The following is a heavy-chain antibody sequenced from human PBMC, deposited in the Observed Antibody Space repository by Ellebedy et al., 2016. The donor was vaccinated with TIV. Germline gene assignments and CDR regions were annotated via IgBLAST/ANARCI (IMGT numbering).Heavy chain of an antibody. J-gene: IGHJ4*02. V-gene: IGHV4-59*08. CDR3: ASLCGGDCGEVDY. Sequence: SETLSLXXTVSGGSISSYYWSWIRQPPGKGLEWIGYIYYSGSTNYNPSLKSRVTISVDTSKNQFSLKLSSVTAADTAVYYCASLCGGDCGEVDYWGQGTLVTVSS. CDR1: GGSISSYY. D-gene: IGHD2-21*02. CDR2: IYYSGST.